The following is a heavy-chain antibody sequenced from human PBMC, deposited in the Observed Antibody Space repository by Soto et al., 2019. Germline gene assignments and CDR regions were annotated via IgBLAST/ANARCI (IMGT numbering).Heavy chain of an antibody. CDR2: INAGNGNT. V-gene: IGHV1-3*01. D-gene: IGHD2-15*01. Sequence: QVQLVQSGAEVKKPGASVKVSCKASGYTFTSYAMHWVRQAPGQRHEWMGWINAGNGNTKYSQKFQGRVTITRDTSASTAYMELSSLRSEDTAVYYCARRGSDDLSFWGQGTLVTVSS. CDR3: ARRGSDDLSF. J-gene: IGHJ4*02. CDR1: GYTFTSYA.